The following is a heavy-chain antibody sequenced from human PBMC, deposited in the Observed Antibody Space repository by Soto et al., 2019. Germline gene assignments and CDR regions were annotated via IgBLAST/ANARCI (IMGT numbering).Heavy chain of an antibody. CDR2: FHGSGNR. CDR3: ARGTPALITSFFAY. Sequence: SETLSLTCTVSGDSFSNFYLSWIRQPPGKGLEWIVYFHGSGNRCYNPSLENRVSIGLCRSANQSSLKLSSVSAADTAIYYCARGTPALITSFFAYWGPGLPVTVSS. D-gene: IGHD3-3*01. CDR1: GDSFSNFY. J-gene: IGHJ4*02. V-gene: IGHV4-59*01.